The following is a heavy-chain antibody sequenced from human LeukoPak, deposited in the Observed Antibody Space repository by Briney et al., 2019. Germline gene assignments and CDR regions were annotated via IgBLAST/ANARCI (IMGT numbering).Heavy chain of an antibody. J-gene: IGHJ4*02. V-gene: IGHV1-18*01. CDR3: ARPRRSSSFLFDY. CDR1: GGTFSSYA. Sequence: GSSVKVSCKASGGTFSSYAISWVRQAPGQGLEWMGWISAYNGNTNYAQKLQGRVTMTTDTSTSTAYMELRSLRSDDTAVYYCARPRRSSSFLFDYWGQGTLVTVSS. D-gene: IGHD6-6*01. CDR2: ISAYNGNT.